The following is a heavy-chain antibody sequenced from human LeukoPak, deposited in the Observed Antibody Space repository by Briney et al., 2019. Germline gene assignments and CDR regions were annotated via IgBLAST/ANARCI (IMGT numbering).Heavy chain of an antibody. CDR3: ARGEYYFDY. J-gene: IGHJ4*02. CDR1: GFTFNNYQ. CDR2: ISSSGRTI. Sequence: GGSLRLSCAASGFTFNNYQMNWVRQAPGKGLECISYISSSGRTIYYADSLKGRFTVSRDNAKNSLYLRMNNLRAEDTAVYYWARGEYYFDYWGQGTLVTVSS. V-gene: IGHV3-48*03.